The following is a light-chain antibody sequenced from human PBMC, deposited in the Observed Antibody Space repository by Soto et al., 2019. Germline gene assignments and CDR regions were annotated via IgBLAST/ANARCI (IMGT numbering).Light chain of an antibody. Sequence: QSVLTQPPSASGTPGQRVTISCSGSSPNIGSNTVNWYQQLPGTAPKLLIYSNNQRPSGVPDRFSGSKSGTSASLAISGLQSEDEADYYCAAWDASLNGSDVFGTGTKLTVL. CDR1: SPNIGSNT. CDR2: SNN. J-gene: IGLJ1*01. V-gene: IGLV1-44*01. CDR3: AAWDASLNGSDV.